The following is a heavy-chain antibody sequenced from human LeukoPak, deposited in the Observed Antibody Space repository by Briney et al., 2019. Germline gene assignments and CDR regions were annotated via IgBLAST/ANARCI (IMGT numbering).Heavy chain of an antibody. J-gene: IGHJ4*02. Sequence: SETLSLTCTVSGGSISSSSYYWGWIRQPPGKGREWIGSIYYSGSTYYNPSLKSRVTISVDTSKNQFSLELSSVTAADTAVYYCASLAWWELPSYVFDYWGQGTLVTVSS. CDR2: IYYSGST. D-gene: IGHD1-26*01. CDR3: ASLAWWELPSYVFDY. CDR1: GGSISSSSYY. V-gene: IGHV4-39*01.